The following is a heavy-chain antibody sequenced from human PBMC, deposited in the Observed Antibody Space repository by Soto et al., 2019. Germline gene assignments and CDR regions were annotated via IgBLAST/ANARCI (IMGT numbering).Heavy chain of an antibody. Sequence: EVQLAESGGGLVQPGGSLRLSCVVSGFTLSDHDMDWVRQAPGKGLEWVGRSKRKVESYTKEYAASVKGSFNISRHDSENSLSLHSDSLQPEETAVYYCLAFLSGRPSWGQGSLVTVSS. V-gene: IGHV3-72*01. CDR1: GFTLSDHD. CDR3: LAFLSGRPS. CDR2: SKRKVESYTK. J-gene: IGHJ5*02. D-gene: IGHD1-1*01.